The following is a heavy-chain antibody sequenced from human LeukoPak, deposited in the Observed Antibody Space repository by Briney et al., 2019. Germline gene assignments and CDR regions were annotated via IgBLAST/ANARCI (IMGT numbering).Heavy chain of an antibody. D-gene: IGHD5-18*01. V-gene: IGHV1-69*06. J-gene: IGHJ4*02. CDR2: IIPIFGTA. CDR1: GYTFTSYG. Sequence: SVKVSCKASGYTFTSYGISWVRQAPGQGLEWMGGIIPIFGTANYAQKFQGRVTITADKSTSTAYMELSSLRSEDTAVYYCASPRPGYSYGYTAGGFDYWGQGTLVTVSS. CDR3: ASPRPGYSYGYTAGGFDY.